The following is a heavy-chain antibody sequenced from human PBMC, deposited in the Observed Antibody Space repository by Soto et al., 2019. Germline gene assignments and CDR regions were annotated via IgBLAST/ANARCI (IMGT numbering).Heavy chain of an antibody. CDR1: GASISSSSYY. CDR2: IYYSGST. CDR3: ATNLYDFWSGSVSDKEDY. Sequence: PSETLSLTCTVSGASISSSSYYWGWIRQPPGKGLEWIGSIYYSGSTYYNPSLKSRVTISVDTSKNQFSLKLSSVTAADTAVYYCATNLYDFWSGSVSDKEDYWGQGTLVTVSS. D-gene: IGHD3-3*01. J-gene: IGHJ4*02. V-gene: IGHV4-39*01.